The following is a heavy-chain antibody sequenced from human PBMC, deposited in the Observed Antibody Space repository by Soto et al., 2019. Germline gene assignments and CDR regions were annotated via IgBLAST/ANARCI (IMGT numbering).Heavy chain of an antibody. V-gene: IGHV3-30-3*01. D-gene: IGHD1-7*01. CDR1: GFTFSSYA. CDR2: ISYDGSNK. J-gene: IGHJ6*02. Sequence: QVQLVESGGGVVQPGRSLRLSCAASGFTFSSYAMHWVRQAPGKGLEWVAVISYDGSNKYYADSVKGRFTISRDNSKNTLYLQLNSLRAEETAVYYCARGGGITGTTAYYYYGMDVWGQGTTVTVSS. CDR3: ARGGGITGTTAYYYYGMDV.